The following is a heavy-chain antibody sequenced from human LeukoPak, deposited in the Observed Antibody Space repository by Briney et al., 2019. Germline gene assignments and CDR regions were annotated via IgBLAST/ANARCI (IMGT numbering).Heavy chain of an antibody. Sequence: SETLSLTCTVSGGSISSYYWSWIRQPPGKGLEWIGYIYYSGSTNYNPSLKSRVTISVDTSKNQFSLKLSSVTAADTAVYYCARAQTPYYYYSGMDVWGKGTTVTVS. J-gene: IGHJ6*04. CDR3: ARAQTPYYYYSGMDV. CDR2: IYYSGST. V-gene: IGHV4-59*01. CDR1: GGSISSYY.